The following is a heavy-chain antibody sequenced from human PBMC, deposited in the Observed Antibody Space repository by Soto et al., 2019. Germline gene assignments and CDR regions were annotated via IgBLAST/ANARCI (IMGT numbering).Heavy chain of an antibody. CDR2: IWYDGSNK. CDR3: ARDQGGYCSGGSCYGAFDI. D-gene: IGHD2-15*01. Sequence: GGSLRLSCAASGFTFSSYGMHWVRQAPGKGLEWVAVIWYDGSNKYYADSVKGRFTISRDNSKNTLYLQMNSLRAEDTAVYYCARDQGGYCSGGSCYGAFDIWGQGTMVTVSS. CDR1: GFTFSSYG. J-gene: IGHJ3*02. V-gene: IGHV3-33*01.